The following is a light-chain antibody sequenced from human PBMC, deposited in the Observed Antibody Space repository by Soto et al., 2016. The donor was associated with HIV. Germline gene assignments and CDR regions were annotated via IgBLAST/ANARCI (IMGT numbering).Light chain of an antibody. CDR3: METLQIPHT. J-gene: IGKJ2*01. Sequence: DIVMTQSPLFVSVTPGESASISCTSSQSLLHDNGNNYLDWYLQKPGQSPQLLIFLASSRASGVPDRFSGSGSGTKFTLEITKVEAGDVGIYFCMETLQIPHTFGQGTRLEIK. CDR2: LAS. CDR1: QSLLHDNGNNY. V-gene: IGKV2-28*01.